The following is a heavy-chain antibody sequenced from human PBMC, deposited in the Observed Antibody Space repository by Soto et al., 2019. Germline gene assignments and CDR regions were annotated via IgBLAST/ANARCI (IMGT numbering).Heavy chain of an antibody. CDR3: ARVFYDASGYPFDY. CDR2: ISAYNGNA. Sequence: QVQVVQSGAEVKKPGASVKVSCKASGYTFIRYGISWVRQAPGQGLEWMGWISAYNGNAYYAQKIQGRVAMTTETSTSTAYMELRSLRSDDTAVYYCARVFYDASGYPFDYWGQGTLVTVSS. J-gene: IGHJ4*02. CDR1: GYTFIRYG. D-gene: IGHD3-22*01. V-gene: IGHV1-18*04.